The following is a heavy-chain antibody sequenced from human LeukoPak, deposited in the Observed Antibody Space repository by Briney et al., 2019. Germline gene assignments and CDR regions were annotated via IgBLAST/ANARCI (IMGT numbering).Heavy chain of an antibody. CDR3: ARDFGTTGWHTFDY. CDR2: TYYRSKWYN. CDR1: GDSVSSKNGA. V-gene: IGHV6-1*01. Sequence: SQTLSLTCVVSGDSVSSKNGAWNWIRQSPSIGLEWLGRTYYRSKWYNDYAESMEGRMTISQDTSKNQYSLHLNSVTPDDTAVYYCARDFGTTGWHTFDYWGQGTLVTVSS. D-gene: IGHD6-19*01. J-gene: IGHJ4*02.